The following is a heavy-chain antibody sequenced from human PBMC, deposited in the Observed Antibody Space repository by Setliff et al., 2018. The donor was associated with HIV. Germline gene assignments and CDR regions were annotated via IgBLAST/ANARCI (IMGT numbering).Heavy chain of an antibody. Sequence: SETLSLTCTVSGGSISSYYWSWIRQPPGKGLEWIGYIYYSGSTNYNPSLKSRVTISVDTSKNQFSLKLNSVTAADTAVYYCARVLWELPQGDYWGQGTLVTVSS. CDR2: IYYSGST. CDR3: ARVLWELPQGDY. CDR1: GGSISSYY. J-gene: IGHJ4*02. D-gene: IGHD1-26*01. V-gene: IGHV4-59*01.